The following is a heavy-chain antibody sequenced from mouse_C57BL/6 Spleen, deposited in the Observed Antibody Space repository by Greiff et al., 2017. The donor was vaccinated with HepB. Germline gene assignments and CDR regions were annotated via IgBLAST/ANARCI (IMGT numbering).Heavy chain of an antibody. CDR3: ARTSYDYDVGYYAMDY. V-gene: IGHV1-72*01. CDR1: GYTFTSYW. J-gene: IGHJ4*01. Sequence: QVQLQQPGAELVKPGASVKLSCKASGYTFTSYWMHWVKQRPGRGLEWIGRIDPNRGGTKYNEKFKSKATLTVDKPSSTAYMQLSSLTSEDSAVYYCARTSYDYDVGYYAMDYWGQGTSVTVSS. D-gene: IGHD2-4*01. CDR2: IDPNRGGT.